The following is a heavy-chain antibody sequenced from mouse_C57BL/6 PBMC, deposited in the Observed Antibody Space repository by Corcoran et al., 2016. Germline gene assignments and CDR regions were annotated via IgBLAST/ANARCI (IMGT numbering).Heavy chain of an antibody. CDR3: ARSPFLSSPLDFDV. J-gene: IGHJ1*03. CDR2: ISYDGSN. D-gene: IGHD1-1*01. CDR1: GYSITSGYY. V-gene: IGHV3-6*01. Sequence: DVQLQESGPGLVKPSQSLSLTCSVTGYSITSGYYWNWIRQFPGNKLEWMGYISYDGSNNYNPSLKNRISITRDTSKNQFFLKLNSVTTEDTATYYCARSPFLSSPLDFDVWGTGTTVTVSS.